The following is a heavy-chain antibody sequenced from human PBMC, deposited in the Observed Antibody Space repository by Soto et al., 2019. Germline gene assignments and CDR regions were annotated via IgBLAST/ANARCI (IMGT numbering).Heavy chain of an antibody. J-gene: IGHJ6*02. D-gene: IGHD2-2*01. CDR3: ASRLKRQDIVVVPAASMDV. CDR1: GGTFSSYA. Sequence: SVKVSCKASGGTFSSYAISWVRQAPGQGLEWMGGIIPIFGTANYAQKFQGRVTITADESTSTAYMELRSLRSGDTAVSYCASRLKRQDIVVVPAASMDVWGQGTTVTVSS. CDR2: IIPIFGTA. V-gene: IGHV1-69*13.